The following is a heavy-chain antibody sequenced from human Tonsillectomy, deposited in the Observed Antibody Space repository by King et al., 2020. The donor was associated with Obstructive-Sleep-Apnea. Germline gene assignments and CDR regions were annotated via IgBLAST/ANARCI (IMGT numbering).Heavy chain of an antibody. CDR3: ARDEAVAAAGAYYYYGMDV. D-gene: IGHD6-13*01. CDR2: ISSSSSYI. CDR1: GFTFSSYS. V-gene: IGHV3-21*01. J-gene: IGHJ6*02. Sequence: VQLVESGGGLVKPGGSLRLSCAASGFTFSSYSMNWVRQAPGKGLEWVSSISSSSSYIYYADSVKGRFTISRDNAKNSLYLQMNSLRAEDTAVYYCARDEAVAAAGAYYYYGMDVWGQGTTVTVSS.